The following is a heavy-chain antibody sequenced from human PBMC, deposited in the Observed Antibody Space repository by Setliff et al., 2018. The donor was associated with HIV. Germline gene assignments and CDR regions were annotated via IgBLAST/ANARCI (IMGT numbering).Heavy chain of an antibody. CDR2: IYYSGST. CDR3: ARGGYCSGGSCLWGFYYYGMDV. V-gene: IGHV4-59*11. CDR1: GGSISSHY. D-gene: IGHD2-15*01. Sequence: SETLSLTCTVSGGSISSHYWSWIRQPPGKRLEWIGYIYYSGSTNYNPSLKSRVTISVDTSKNQFSLKLSSVTAADTAVYYCARGGYCSGGSCLWGFYYYGMDVWGQGTTVTVSS. J-gene: IGHJ6*02.